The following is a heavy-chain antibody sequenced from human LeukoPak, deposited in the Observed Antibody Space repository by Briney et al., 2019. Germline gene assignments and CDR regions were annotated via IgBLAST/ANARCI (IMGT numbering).Heavy chain of an antibody. CDR2: IYYSGST. J-gene: IGHJ4*02. Sequence: SETLSLTCTVSGGSISSYYWSWIRQPPGKGLEWIGYIYYSGSTNYNPSLRSRVTISVDTSKNQFSLKLSSVTAADTAVYYCARVSGDYSGIDYWGQGTLVTVSS. CDR1: GGSISSYY. V-gene: IGHV4-59*01. CDR3: ARVSGDYSGIDY. D-gene: IGHD4-11*01.